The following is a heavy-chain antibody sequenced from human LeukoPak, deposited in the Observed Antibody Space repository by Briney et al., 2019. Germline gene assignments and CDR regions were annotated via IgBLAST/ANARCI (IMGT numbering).Heavy chain of an antibody. J-gene: IGHJ3*02. Sequence: GGSLRLSCAASGITFSSYAMHWVRQAPGKGLEWVAVISYDGSNKYYADSVKGRFTISRDNSKNTLYLQMNSLRAEDTAVYYCAKPRQLEWCGGDCYSLLPKGRPDAFDIWGQGTMVTVSS. D-gene: IGHD2-21*02. CDR3: AKPRQLEWCGGDCYSLLPKGRPDAFDI. CDR1: GITFSSYA. CDR2: ISYDGSNK. V-gene: IGHV3-30*04.